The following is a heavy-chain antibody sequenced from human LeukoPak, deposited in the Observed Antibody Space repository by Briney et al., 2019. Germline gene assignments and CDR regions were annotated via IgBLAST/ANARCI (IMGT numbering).Heavy chain of an antibody. Sequence: ASVKVSCKASGGTFGSYAISWVRQAPGQGLEWMGGIIPIFGTANYAQKFQGRVTITADESTSTAYMELSSLRSEDTAVYYCARGGGRDGYNPFDYWGQGTLVTVSS. CDR1: GGTFGSYA. V-gene: IGHV1-69*13. CDR3: ARGGGRDGYNPFDY. CDR2: IIPIFGTA. J-gene: IGHJ4*02. D-gene: IGHD5-24*01.